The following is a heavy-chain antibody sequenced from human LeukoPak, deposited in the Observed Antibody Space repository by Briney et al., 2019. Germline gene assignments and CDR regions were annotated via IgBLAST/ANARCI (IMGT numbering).Heavy chain of an antibody. J-gene: IGHJ4*02. CDR3: ARDGPFAAAGDS. CDR1: GGTFSSYA. D-gene: IGHD6-13*01. V-gene: IGHV1-69*04. Sequence: SVKVSCQASGGTFSSYAISWVRQAPGQGLEWMGRIIPILGIANYEQKCQGRVPITADKSTSTGYMELTSLRSEDTAVYYCARDGPFAAAGDSWGQGTLVTVSS. CDR2: IIPILGIA.